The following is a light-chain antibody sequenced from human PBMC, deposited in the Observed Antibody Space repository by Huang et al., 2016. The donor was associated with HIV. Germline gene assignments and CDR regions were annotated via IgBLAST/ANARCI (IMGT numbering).Light chain of an antibody. CDR1: QSLLYNSNNKIY. CDR2: WAS. CDR3: QQYYSSLWT. V-gene: IGKV4-1*01. J-gene: IGKJ1*01. Sequence: DIVMTQSPDSLTVSLGERATIHCKSSQSLLYNSNNKIYLNWYQQKPGQPPKLLIYWASVRESGVPARFSGSGSGTNFTLTISSLQAEDVVVYYCQQYYSSLWTFGQGTKVEIK.